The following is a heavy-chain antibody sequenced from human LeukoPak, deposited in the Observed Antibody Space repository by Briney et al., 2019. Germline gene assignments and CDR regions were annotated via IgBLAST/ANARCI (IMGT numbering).Heavy chain of an antibody. D-gene: IGHD6-13*01. CDR3: ASLSIAAAAPFDP. V-gene: IGHV4-59*08. CDR1: GGSISSYY. CDR2: IYYSGST. J-gene: IGHJ5*02. Sequence: SETLSLTCTVFGGSISSYYWSWIRQPPGKGLEWIGYIYYSGSTNYNPSLKSRVTISVDTSKNQFSLKLSSVTAADTAVYYCASLSIAAAAPFDPWGQGTLVTVSS.